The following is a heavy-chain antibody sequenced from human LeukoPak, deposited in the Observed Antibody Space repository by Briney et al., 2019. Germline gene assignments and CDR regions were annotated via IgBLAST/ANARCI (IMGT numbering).Heavy chain of an antibody. J-gene: IGHJ4*02. D-gene: IGHD3-16*01. CDR3: AGGPAGQGAFDY. CDR2: INWNGVIT. CDR1: GFTFDDYG. V-gene: IGHV3-20*04. Sequence: SGGSLRLSCAASGFTFDDYGMTWVRQAPGKGLEWVSHINWNGVITRYPDSVRGRFTISRDNAKNSLYLQLNSLRAEDTAFYYGAGGPAGQGAFDYGGRGPLAPV.